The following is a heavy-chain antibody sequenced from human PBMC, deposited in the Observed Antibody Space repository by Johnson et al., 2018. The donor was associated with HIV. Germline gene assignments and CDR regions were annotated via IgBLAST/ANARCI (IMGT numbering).Heavy chain of an antibody. D-gene: IGHD5-18*01. V-gene: IGHV3-66*01. CDR3: ARAIVTPDEVAFDI. CDR1: GFTVSSNY. Sequence: VQLVESGGGVVRPGGSLRLSCAASGFTVSSNYMSWVRQAPGKGLEWVSIIYSGGRAYYADSVKGRFIISRDNSKNTLYLQMNSLRAEDTAVYYCARAIVTPDEVAFDIWGQGTLVTVSS. J-gene: IGHJ3*02. CDR2: IYSGGRA.